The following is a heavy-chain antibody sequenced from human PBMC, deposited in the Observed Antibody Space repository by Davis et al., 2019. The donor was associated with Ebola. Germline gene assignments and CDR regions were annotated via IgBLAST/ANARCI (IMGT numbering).Heavy chain of an antibody. CDR3: AKGATVGAKPRGWFDP. J-gene: IGHJ5*02. CDR1: GFTFSSYA. CDR2: ISGSGGST. D-gene: IGHD1-26*01. Sequence: GESLKISCAASGFTFSSYAMSWVRQAPGKGLEWVSAISGSGGSTYYADSVKGRFTISRDNSKNTLYLQMNSLRAEDTAVYYCAKGATVGAKPRGWFDPWGQGTLVTVSS. V-gene: IGHV3-23*01.